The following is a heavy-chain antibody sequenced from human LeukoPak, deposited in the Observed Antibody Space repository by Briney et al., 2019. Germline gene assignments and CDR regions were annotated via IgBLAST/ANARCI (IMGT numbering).Heavy chain of an antibody. CDR3: ARDLREQLGYYYYYGMDV. D-gene: IGHD6-13*01. V-gene: IGHV1-18*01. CDR2: ISAYNGNT. J-gene: IGHJ6*02. CDR1: GYTFTSYG. Sequence: ASVNVSCKASGYTFTSYGISWVRQAPGQGLEWMGWISAYNGNTNYAQKLQGRVTMTTDTSTSTAYMELRSLRSGDTAVYYCARDLREQLGYYYYYGMDVWGQGTTVTVSS.